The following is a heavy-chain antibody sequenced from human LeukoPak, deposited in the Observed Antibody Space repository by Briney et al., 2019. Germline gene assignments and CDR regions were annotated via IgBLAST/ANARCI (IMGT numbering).Heavy chain of an antibody. J-gene: IGHJ3*02. CDR3: ARESRDGYSDAFDI. V-gene: IGHV1-2*02. Sequence: SVKVSCXASGYTFTGYYMHWVRQAPGQGLEWMVWINPNSGGTNYAQKFQGRVTMTRDTSISTAYMELSRLRSDDTAVSYCARESRDGYSDAFDIWGQGTMVTVSS. CDR1: GYTFTGYY. D-gene: IGHD5-24*01. CDR2: INPNSGGT.